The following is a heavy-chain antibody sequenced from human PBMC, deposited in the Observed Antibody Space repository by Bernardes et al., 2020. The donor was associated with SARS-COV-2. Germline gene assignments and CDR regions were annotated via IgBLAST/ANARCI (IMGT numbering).Heavy chain of an antibody. V-gene: IGHV2-5*02. J-gene: IGHJ5*02. CDR3: AHRRDSTWEGDWFDA. D-gene: IGHD6-13*01. CDR2: IYWDDDR. CDR1: RFSFSPSCVG. Sequence: SGATLSKPTQTLTLPCNFSRFSFSPSCVGVGWIRLPPGKALEWLALIYWDDDRRYSPSLQSILTITKDNSNNQVVLTMTNMDPVDTATYYCAHRRDSTWEGDWFDAWGQGTLVTVSS.